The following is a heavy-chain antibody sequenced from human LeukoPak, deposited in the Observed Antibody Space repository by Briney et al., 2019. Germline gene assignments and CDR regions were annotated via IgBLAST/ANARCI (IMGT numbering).Heavy chain of an antibody. V-gene: IGHV3-30*02. J-gene: IGHJ4*02. CDR2: IQDDGATT. CDR3: ATQSITLVVVISPFDY. D-gene: IGHD3-22*01. CDR1: GFTFSTFP. Sequence: GGSLRLSCAASGFTFSTFPMHWVHQAPGKGLEWVALIQDDGATTNYADSVRGRFTISRDNSKSTVYLQMNSLKPDDTAVYYCATQSITLVVVISPFDYWGQGTLVTVSS.